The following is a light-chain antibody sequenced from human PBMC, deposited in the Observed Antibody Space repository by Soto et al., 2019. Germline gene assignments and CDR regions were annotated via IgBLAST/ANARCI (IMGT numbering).Light chain of an antibody. CDR2: EVS. J-gene: IGLJ7*01. Sequence: QSALTQPASVSGSPGQSITISCTGTSSDVGSYNLVSWYQQHPGKAPKLMIYEVSKRPSGVSNRFSGSKSGNTASLTISGLQAEDEADYYCCSDAGSSLHAVFGGGTQLTVL. CDR3: CSDAGSSLHAV. CDR1: SSDVGSYNL. V-gene: IGLV2-23*02.